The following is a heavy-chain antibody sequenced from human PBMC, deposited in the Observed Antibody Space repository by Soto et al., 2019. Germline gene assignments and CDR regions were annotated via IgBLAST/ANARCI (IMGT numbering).Heavy chain of an antibody. J-gene: IGHJ6*02. CDR3: VRDRDSDTWPSRDV. Sequence: QVHLVQAGAELKKPGASVRVSCKASGYSFTRNGIIWFRQAPGQGLAWMGWISAQNGDTNYAQKFQGRVIMTTDTSTSTAYMELRSLRSDDTAVYYCVRDRDSDTWPSRDVWGQGTTVTVSS. V-gene: IGHV1-18*01. CDR1: GYSFTRNG. CDR2: ISAQNGDT. D-gene: IGHD1-26*01.